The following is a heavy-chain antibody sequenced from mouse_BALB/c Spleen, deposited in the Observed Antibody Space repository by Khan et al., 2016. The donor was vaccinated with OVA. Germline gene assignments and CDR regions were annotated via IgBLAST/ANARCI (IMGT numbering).Heavy chain of an antibody. Sequence: QVQLKQPGAEQAKPGASVKMSCKTSGYTFSSYWMYWVKQRPGQGLEWTGYINPTSGYTEYNEKFKEKATLSADKSSSTAYMQLTSLTSEDSAVYYCARDRIDYWGQGTTLTVSS. J-gene: IGHJ2*01. CDR2: INPTSGYT. V-gene: IGHV1-7*01. CDR1: GYTFSSYW. CDR3: ARDRIDY.